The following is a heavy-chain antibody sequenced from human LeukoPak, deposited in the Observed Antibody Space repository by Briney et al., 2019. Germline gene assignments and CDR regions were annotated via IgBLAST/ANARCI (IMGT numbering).Heavy chain of an antibody. V-gene: IGHV4-34*01. CDR3: ARARGAYYGSGSYYPSSSYFYY. D-gene: IGHD3-10*01. J-gene: IGHJ4*02. Sequence: SETLSLTCAVYGGSFSGYYWSWIRQPPGKGLEWIGEINHSGSTNYNPSLKSRVTISVDTSKNQFSLKLSPVTAADTAVYYCARARGAYYGSGSYYPSSSYFYYWGQGTLVTVSS. CDR1: GGSFSGYY. CDR2: INHSGST.